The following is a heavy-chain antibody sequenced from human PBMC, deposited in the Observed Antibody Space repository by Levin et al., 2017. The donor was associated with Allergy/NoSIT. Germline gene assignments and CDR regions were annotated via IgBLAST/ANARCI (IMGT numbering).Heavy chain of an antibody. J-gene: IGHJ4*02. CDR1: GGSFSGYY. V-gene: IGHV4-34*01. Sequence: SQTLSLTCAVYGGSFSGYYWSWIRQPPGKGLEWIGEINHSGSTNYNPSLKSRVTISVDTSKNQFSLKLSSVTAADTAVYYCARVLRGSVTTVVNTGLGNYFDYWGQGTLVTVSS. CDR3: ARVLRGSVTTVVNTGLGNYFDY. D-gene: IGHD4-23*01. CDR2: INHSGST.